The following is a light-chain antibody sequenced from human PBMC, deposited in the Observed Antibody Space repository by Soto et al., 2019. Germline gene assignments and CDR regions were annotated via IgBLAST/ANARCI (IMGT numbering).Light chain of an antibody. Sequence: IVLTQSPGTLSLSPGERATFSCRASQSVSSYLAWYQQKPGQAPRLLIYGASTRATGIPARFSGSGSGTEFTLTISSLQSEDFAVYYCQQYNNWPITFGQGTRLEIK. J-gene: IGKJ5*01. V-gene: IGKV3-15*01. CDR3: QQYNNWPIT. CDR2: GAS. CDR1: QSVSSY.